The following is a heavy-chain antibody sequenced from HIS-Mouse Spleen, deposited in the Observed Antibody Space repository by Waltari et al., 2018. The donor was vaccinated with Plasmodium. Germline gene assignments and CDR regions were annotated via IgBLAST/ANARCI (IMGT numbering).Heavy chain of an antibody. CDR2: IKQDGSEK. Sequence: EVQLVESGGGLFQPGGSLSLPLAASGFTFSSYWMSWVRQAPGKGLEWVANIKQDGSEKYYVDSVKGRFTISRDNAKNSLYLQMNSLRAEDTAVYYCASSWYWYFDLWGRGTLVTVSS. CDR3: ASSWYWYFDL. D-gene: IGHD6-13*01. V-gene: IGHV3-7*01. J-gene: IGHJ2*01. CDR1: GFTFSSYW.